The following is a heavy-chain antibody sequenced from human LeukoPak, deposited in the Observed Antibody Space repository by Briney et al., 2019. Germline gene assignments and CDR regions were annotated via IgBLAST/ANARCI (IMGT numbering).Heavy chain of an antibody. CDR2: IKRDGSEK. V-gene: IGHV3-7*01. Sequence: GGSLRLSCAASGFTFSNYWMTWVRQAPGKGLEWVATIKRDGSEKNYVDSVKGRFTISRDNTKSSLFLQMNSLRAEDTAVYYCARDLNSGWFLYTWGQGTLVTVSS. D-gene: IGHD6-19*01. CDR1: GFTFSNYW. CDR3: ARDLNSGWFLYT. J-gene: IGHJ5*02.